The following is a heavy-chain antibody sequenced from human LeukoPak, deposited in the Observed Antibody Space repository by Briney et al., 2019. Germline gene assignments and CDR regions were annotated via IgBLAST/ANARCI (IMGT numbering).Heavy chain of an antibody. CDR2: INSDGSST. J-gene: IGHJ4*02. Sequence: PGGSLRLSCAASGFTFSNYWMHWVRQAPGKGLVWVSRINSDGSSTSYADSVKGRFTISRDNSKNTLYLQMNSLRAEDTAVYYCAKASRRDGNDYWGQGTLVTVSS. D-gene: IGHD5-24*01. V-gene: IGHV3-74*01. CDR1: GFTFSNYW. CDR3: AKASRRDGNDY.